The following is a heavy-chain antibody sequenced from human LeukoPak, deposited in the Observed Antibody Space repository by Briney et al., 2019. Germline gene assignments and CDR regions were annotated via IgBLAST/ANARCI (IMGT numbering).Heavy chain of an antibody. CDR3: ARDLDYGDQPPY. J-gene: IGHJ4*02. Sequence: PGGSLRLSCAAFGFTFSSYSMNWVRQAPGKGLEWVSSISSGSNYIYYADSVKGRFTISRDNAKNSLDLQMNSLRAEDTAVYYCARDLDYGDQPPYWGQGTLVTVSS. CDR2: ISSGSNYI. CDR1: GFTFSSYS. V-gene: IGHV3-21*01. D-gene: IGHD4-17*01.